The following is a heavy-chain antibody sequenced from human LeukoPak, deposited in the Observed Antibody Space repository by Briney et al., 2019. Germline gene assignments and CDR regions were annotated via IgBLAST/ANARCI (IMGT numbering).Heavy chain of an antibody. D-gene: IGHD3-10*01. CDR2: ISGSGGST. CDR3: AKDGFSRSPLLWFGGEAWYFDY. Sequence: PGGSLRLSCAASGFTFSSYAMSWVRQAPGKGLEWVSAISGSGGSTYYADSVKGRFTISRGNSKNTLYLQMNSLRAEDTAVYYCAKDGFSRSPLLWFGGEAWYFDYWGQGTLVTVSS. J-gene: IGHJ4*02. V-gene: IGHV3-23*01. CDR1: GFTFSSYA.